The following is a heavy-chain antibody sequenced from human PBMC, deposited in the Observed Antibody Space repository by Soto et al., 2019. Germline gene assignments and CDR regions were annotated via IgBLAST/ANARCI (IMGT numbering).Heavy chain of an antibody. CDR2: ISSSGSTI. Sequence: GGSLRLSCAASGFTFSDYYMSWIRQAPGKGLEWVSYISSSGSTIYYADSVKGRFTISRDNAKNSLYLQMNSLRAEDTAVYYCARAKGRYYYYYMDVWGKGTTVTVSS. CDR3: ARAKGRYYYYYMDV. V-gene: IGHV3-11*01. J-gene: IGHJ6*03. CDR1: GFTFSDYY.